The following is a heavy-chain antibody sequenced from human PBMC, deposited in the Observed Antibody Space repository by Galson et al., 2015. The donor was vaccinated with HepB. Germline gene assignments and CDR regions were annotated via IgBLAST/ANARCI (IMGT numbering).Heavy chain of an antibody. CDR1: GYTLTSFG. D-gene: IGHD1/OR15-1a*01. CDR3: ARLGWNTEDYFYMDV. J-gene: IGHJ6*03. Sequence: SVKVSCKASGYTLTSFGITWVRQAPGQGLEWVGWIRTYDGKTKYAEKFQGRVTMTADTSTSTAYMELRSLRSDDTALYYCARLGWNTEDYFYMDVWGKGTTVTVSS. CDR2: IRTYDGKT. V-gene: IGHV1-18*01.